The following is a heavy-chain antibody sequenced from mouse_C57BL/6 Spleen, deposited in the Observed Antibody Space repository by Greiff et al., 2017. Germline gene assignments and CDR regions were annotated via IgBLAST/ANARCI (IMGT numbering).Heavy chain of an antibody. D-gene: IGHD1-1*01. CDR2: INPSSGYT. CDR3: ASAVVATYYAMDY. CDR1: GYTFTSYW. V-gene: IGHV1-7*01. J-gene: IGHJ4*01. Sequence: QVQLQQSGAELAKPGASVKLSCKASGYTFTSYWMHWVKQRPGQGLEWIGYINPSSGYTKYNQKFKDKATLTADKSSSTAYMQLSSLTYEDSAVYYCASAVVATYYAMDYWGQGTSVTVSS.